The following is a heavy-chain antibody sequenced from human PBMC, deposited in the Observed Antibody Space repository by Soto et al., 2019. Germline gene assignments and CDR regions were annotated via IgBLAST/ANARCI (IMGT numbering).Heavy chain of an antibody. V-gene: IGHV4-39*01. J-gene: IGHJ6*03. D-gene: IGHD3-16*01. CDR1: GGSISSSSYY. Sequence: QLQLQESGPGLVKPSETLSLTCTVSGGSISSSSYYWGWIRQPPGKGLEWIGSIYYSGSTYYNPSLKSRVTISVDTSKNQFSLKLSSVTAADTAVYYCARRIMITFGGVKRPYYMDVWGKGTTVTVSS. CDR2: IYYSGST. CDR3: ARRIMITFGGVKRPYYMDV.